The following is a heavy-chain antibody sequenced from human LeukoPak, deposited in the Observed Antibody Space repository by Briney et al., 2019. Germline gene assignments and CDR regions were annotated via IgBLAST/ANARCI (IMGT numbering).Heavy chain of an antibody. CDR3: TRPYSGDYAFDI. Sequence: SETLSLTCTVSGGSISSFYWSWIRQAPGKGLEWIGYIYNSGTTICNPSLQSRATISVDTSQNQISLRLSSVTAADTAVYYCTRPYSGDYAFDIWGQGTMVTVSS. V-gene: IGHV4-59*08. J-gene: IGHJ3*02. D-gene: IGHD4-17*01. CDR1: GGSISSFY. CDR2: IYNSGTT.